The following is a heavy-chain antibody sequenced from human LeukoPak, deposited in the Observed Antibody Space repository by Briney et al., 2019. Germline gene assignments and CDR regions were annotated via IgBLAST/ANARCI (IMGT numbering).Heavy chain of an antibody. J-gene: IGHJ4*02. V-gene: IGHV1-2*02. CDR1: GYTFTGYY. CDR2: IDSNSGGT. D-gene: IGHD4-17*01. Sequence: ASVKVSCKSSGYTFTGYYMHWVRQVPGQGFECMGRIDSNSGGTNYAQNFQGRVTMTRDTSISTVYMELISLRSDDTAVYYCAREMNYDDYRTSDYWGQGTLVTVSS. CDR3: AREMNYDDYRTSDY.